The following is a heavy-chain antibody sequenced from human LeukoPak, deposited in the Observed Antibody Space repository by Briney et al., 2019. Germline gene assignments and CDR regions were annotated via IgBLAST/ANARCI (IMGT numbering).Heavy chain of an antibody. V-gene: IGHV4-59*01. CDR3: ASIPYYYDSSGFQYYFDY. CDR2: IYYSGST. CDR1: GGSISSYY. J-gene: IGHJ4*02. Sequence: SETLFLTCTVSGGSISSYYWSWIRQPPGKGLEWIGYIYYSGSTNYNPSLKSRVTISVDTSKNQFSLKLHSVTAADTAVYYCASIPYYYDSSGFQYYFDYWGQGTLVTVSS. D-gene: IGHD3-22*01.